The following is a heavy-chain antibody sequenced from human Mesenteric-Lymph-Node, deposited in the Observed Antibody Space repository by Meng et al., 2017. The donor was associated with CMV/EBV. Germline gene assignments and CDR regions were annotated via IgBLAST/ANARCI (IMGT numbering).Heavy chain of an antibody. Sequence: INFRDYYRSWIRQVPGKGRDGVSYISSSGSTIYYADSVKGRFTISRDNAKNSLYLQMNSLRAEDTAVYYCARDGRGVWSSSSGYFDYWGQGTLVTVSS. CDR1: INFRDYY. D-gene: IGHD6-6*01. J-gene: IGHJ4*02. V-gene: IGHV3-11*04. CDR3: ARDGRGVWSSSSGYFDY. CDR2: ISSSGSTI.